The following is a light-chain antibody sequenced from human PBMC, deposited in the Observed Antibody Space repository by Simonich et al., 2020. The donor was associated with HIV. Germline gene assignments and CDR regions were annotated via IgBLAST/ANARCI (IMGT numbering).Light chain of an antibody. CDR3: QQRSNWLT. J-gene: IGKJ4*01. CDR2: AVT. V-gene: IGKV1-8*01. CDR1: QDISSY. Sequence: IRMTQSPSSLSASTGDRVTITCRASQDISSYLAWYQQKAGKAPRLLIYAVTTLQSGVPSRFSGSQSGTDFTLTISGLQSEDFAVYYCQQRSNWLTFGGGTKVEIK.